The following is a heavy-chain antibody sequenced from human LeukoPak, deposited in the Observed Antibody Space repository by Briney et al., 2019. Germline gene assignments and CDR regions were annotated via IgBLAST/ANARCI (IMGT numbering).Heavy chain of an antibody. CDR3: ASFDYDSSGQSDH. CDR1: GYSISSGYY. J-gene: IGHJ3*01. V-gene: IGHV4-38-2*02. Sequence: SETLSLTCTVSGYSISSGYYWSWIRQPPGKGLEWIGEINHSGSTNYNPSLKSRVTISVDTSKNQFSLKLSSVTAADTAVYYCASFDYDSSGQSDHWGQGTMVTVSS. D-gene: IGHD3-22*01. CDR2: INHSGST.